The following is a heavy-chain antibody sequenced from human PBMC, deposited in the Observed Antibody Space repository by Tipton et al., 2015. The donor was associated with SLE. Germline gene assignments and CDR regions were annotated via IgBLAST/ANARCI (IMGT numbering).Heavy chain of an antibody. CDR1: GGSISSSSYY. J-gene: IGHJ4*02. Sequence: TLSLTCTVSGGSISSSSYYWGWIRQPPGKGLEWIGSIYYSGSTYYNPSLKSRVTIFVDTSKSRFSLKLSSVTAADTAVYFCARLLGSSWPPFDHWGQGTLVTVSS. CDR3: ARLLGSSWPPFDH. V-gene: IGHV4-39*01. D-gene: IGHD6-13*01. CDR2: IYYSGST.